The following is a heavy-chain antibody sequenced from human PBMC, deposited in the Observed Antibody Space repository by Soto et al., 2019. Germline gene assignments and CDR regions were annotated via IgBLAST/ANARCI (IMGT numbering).Heavy chain of an antibody. J-gene: IGHJ6*02. CDR2: IIPILGIA. CDR1: GGTFSSYT. V-gene: IGHV1-69*02. Sequence: QVQLVQSGAAVKKPGSSVKVSCKASGGTFSSYTISWVRQAPGQGLEWMGRIIPILGIANYAQKFQGRVTITADKSTSTAYMELSSLRSEDTAVYYCASPIVGATPYYYYGMDVWGQGTTVTVSS. CDR3: ASPIVGATPYYYYGMDV. D-gene: IGHD1-26*01.